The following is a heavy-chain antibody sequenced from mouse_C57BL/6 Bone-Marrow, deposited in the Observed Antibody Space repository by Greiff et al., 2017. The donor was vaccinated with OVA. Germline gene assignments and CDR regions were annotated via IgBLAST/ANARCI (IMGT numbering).Heavy chain of an antibody. CDR3: ARWRVGKYYGSSLYAMDY. V-gene: IGHV1-55*01. Sequence: QVQLQQPGAELVKPGASVKMSCKASGYTFTSYWITWVKQRPGQGLEWIGDIYPGSGSTNYNEKFKSKATLTVDTSSSTAYMQLSSLTSEDSAVYYCARWRVGKYYGSSLYAMDYWGQGTSVTVSS. CDR2: IYPGSGST. D-gene: IGHD1-1*01. CDR1: GYTFTSYW. J-gene: IGHJ4*01.